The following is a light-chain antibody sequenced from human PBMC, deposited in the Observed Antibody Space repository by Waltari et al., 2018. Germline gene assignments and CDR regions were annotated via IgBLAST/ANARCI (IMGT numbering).Light chain of an antibody. Sequence: EVVMTQSPATLSVSPGERATLSCRASQSVTSNLAWYQQKPGQAPRLLIYGASTRATDIPARFSGSGSGTEFTLTISSLQSEDFATYYCQQSYSTPITFGQGTRLEIK. CDR3: QQSYSTPIT. CDR1: QSVTSN. J-gene: IGKJ5*01. CDR2: GAS. V-gene: IGKV3-15*01.